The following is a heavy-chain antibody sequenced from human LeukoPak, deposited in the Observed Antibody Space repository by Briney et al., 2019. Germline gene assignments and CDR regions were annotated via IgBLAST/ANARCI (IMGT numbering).Heavy chain of an antibody. CDR1: GFTFSNYA. J-gene: IGHJ4*02. CDR3: VEDVVVVVAAKPGI. CDR2: ISGSGDST. D-gene: IGHD2-15*01. Sequence: GGSLRLSCAASGFTFSNYAMSWVRQAPGKGLQWVTSISGSGDSTYYADSVKGRFTISRDNSKNTLYLQMNNLRVDDTAVYYCVEDVVVVVAAKPGIWGQGTLVTVSS. V-gene: IGHV3-23*01.